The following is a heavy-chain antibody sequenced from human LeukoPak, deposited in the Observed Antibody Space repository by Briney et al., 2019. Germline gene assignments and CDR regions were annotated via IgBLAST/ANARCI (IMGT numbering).Heavy chain of an antibody. D-gene: IGHD3-9*01. CDR2: ISGSDGST. CDR3: AGVLRYSYGMDV. V-gene: IGHV3-23*01. Sequence: QSGGSLRLSCAASGFTFSSYAMSWVRQAPGKGLEWVSAISGSDGSTYYADSVKGRFTISRDNSKNTLYLQMNSLRAEDTAVYYCAGVLRYSYGMDVWGKGTTVTVSS. J-gene: IGHJ6*04. CDR1: GFTFSSYA.